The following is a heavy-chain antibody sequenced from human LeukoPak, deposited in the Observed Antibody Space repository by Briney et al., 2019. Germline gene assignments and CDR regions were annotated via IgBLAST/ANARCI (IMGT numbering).Heavy chain of an antibody. CDR2: IYTIGST. CDR3: ARQRHNWNYGGFDY. D-gene: IGHD1-7*01. V-gene: IGHV4-4*09. CDR1: GGSISSHY. Sequence: PSETLSLTCTVPGGSISSHYWSWIRQPPGKGLEWIGYIYTIGSTNYNPSPKSRVTISVDTSKNQFSLKLSSVTAADTAVYYCARQRHNWNYGGFDYWGQGTLVTVSS. J-gene: IGHJ4*02.